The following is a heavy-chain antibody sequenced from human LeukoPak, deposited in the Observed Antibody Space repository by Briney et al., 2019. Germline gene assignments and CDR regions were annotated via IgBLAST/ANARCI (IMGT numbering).Heavy chain of an antibody. CDR3: ARHYCSSTSCSNWFVP. Sequence: GESLKISCKGSGYSFTSYWIGWVRQMPGKGLEWMGIIYPGDSDTRYSPSFQGQVTISADKSISTAYLQWSSLKASDTAMYYCARHYCSSTSCSNWFVPWGQGTLVTVSS. J-gene: IGHJ5*02. CDR2: IYPGDSDT. CDR1: GYSFTSYW. V-gene: IGHV5-51*01. D-gene: IGHD2-2*01.